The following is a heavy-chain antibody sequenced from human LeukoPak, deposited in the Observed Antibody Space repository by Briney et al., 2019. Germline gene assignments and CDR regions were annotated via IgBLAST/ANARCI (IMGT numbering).Heavy chain of an antibody. V-gene: IGHV4-59*08. CDR1: GGSLSPYH. CDR2: IYYSGST. J-gene: IGHJ4*02. Sequence: SETLSLTCTVSGGSLSPYHWSWIRQPPGKGLEWTGYIYYSGSTNYNPSLKSRVTISVDTSKNQFSLKLSSVTAADTAMYYCARAVSGRFDYWGQGTLVTVSS. D-gene: IGHD6-19*01. CDR3: ARAVSGRFDY.